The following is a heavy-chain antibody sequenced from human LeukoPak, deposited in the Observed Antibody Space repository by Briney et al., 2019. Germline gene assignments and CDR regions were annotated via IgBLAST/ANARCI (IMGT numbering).Heavy chain of an antibody. CDR1: GFTFSSYA. D-gene: IGHD2-2*01. J-gene: IGHJ3*02. V-gene: IGHV3-30*04. Sequence: GGSLRLSCAASGFTFSSYAMHWVRQAPGKGLEWVAVISYDGSNKYYADSVKGRFTISRDNSKNTLYLQMNSLRAEDTAVYYCARETPHCSSTSCSDAFDIWGQGTMVTVSS. CDR2: ISYDGSNK. CDR3: ARETPHCSSTSCSDAFDI.